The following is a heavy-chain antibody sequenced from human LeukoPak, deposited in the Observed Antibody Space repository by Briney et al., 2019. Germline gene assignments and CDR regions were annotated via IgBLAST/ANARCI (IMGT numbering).Heavy chain of an antibody. D-gene: IGHD6-13*01. J-gene: IGHJ4*02. CDR1: GFTFSSYG. CDR3: AKDLWYSSSWYTGDY. V-gene: IGHV3-23*01. CDR2: ISGSGGST. Sequence: GGSLRLSCAASGFTFSSYGMHWVRQAPGKGLEWVSGISGSGGSTYYADSVKGRFTISRDNSKNTLYLQMNSLRAEDTAVYYCAKDLWYSSSWYTGDYWGQGTLVTVSS.